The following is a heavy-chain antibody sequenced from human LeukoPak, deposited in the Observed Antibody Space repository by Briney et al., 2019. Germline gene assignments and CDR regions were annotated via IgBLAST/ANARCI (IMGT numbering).Heavy chain of an antibody. CDR1: GFTFSTYA. CDR3: AREILTGYAFDI. Sequence: PGGSLRLSCAASGFTFSTYAMHWVRQGPGKELEGVACISYDGTNKYCADSVKGRFTISRDNSKNTVYLQMNSLRAEDTALYYCAREILTGYAFDIWGQGTMVTVSS. D-gene: IGHD7-27*01. CDR2: ISYDGTNK. J-gene: IGHJ3*02. V-gene: IGHV3-30-3*01.